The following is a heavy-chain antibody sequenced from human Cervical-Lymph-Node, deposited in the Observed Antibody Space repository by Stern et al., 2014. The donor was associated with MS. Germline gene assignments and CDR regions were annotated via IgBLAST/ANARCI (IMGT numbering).Heavy chain of an antibody. J-gene: IGHJ3*01. V-gene: IGHV1-18*04. CDR3: ARVVVTARRYDALDV. D-gene: IGHD2-21*02. CDR1: GYTFTSNG. CDR2: INTYDGNT. Sequence: QVQLLQPGAEVKKPGATVKVSCKASGYTFTSNGISWVRQAPGQGLEWMGRINTYDGNTNYAQLLQGRVTITADTSTRTAYMELRSLRSDDTAVYYCARVVVTARRYDALDVWGQGTVVTVSS.